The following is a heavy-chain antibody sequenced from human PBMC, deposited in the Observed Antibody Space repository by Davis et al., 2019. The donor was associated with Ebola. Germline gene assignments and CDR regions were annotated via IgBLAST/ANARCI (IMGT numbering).Heavy chain of an antibody. D-gene: IGHD2-15*01. CDR3: SRDHRGYCSGGSCYPDAEYFQY. J-gene: IGHJ1*01. CDR1: GYTLTSYA. CDR2: INAGNGNT. Sequence: AASVKVSCKASGYTLTSYAMYWVRQAPGQRLEYMGWINAGNGNTQYSQKFRGRVTITRDTSASTVYMELSSLRSEDTAVYYCSRDHRGYCSGGSCYPDAEYFQYWGQGTLVTVSS. V-gene: IGHV1-3*01.